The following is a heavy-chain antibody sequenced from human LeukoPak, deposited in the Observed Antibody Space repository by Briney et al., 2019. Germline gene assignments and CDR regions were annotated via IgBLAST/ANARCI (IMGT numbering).Heavy chain of an antibody. J-gene: IGHJ4*02. Sequence: PGGSLRLSCAASGFTLSDYAMYWVRQAPGKGLVWVSRFTADGSSTIYADSVMGRFTVSRDMAKNTLYLQMYSLRAEDTAVYYCARAQMGTPTDCWGQGTLVTVSS. CDR3: ARAQMGTPTDC. D-gene: IGHD1-14*01. CDR1: GFTLSDYA. CDR2: FTADGSST. V-gene: IGHV3-74*01.